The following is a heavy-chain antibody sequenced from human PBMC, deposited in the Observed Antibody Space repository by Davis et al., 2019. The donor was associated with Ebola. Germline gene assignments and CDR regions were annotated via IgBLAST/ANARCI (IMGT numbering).Heavy chain of an antibody. V-gene: IGHV1-46*01. D-gene: IGHD3-9*01. CDR1: GYTFTNYY. CDR3: ARGEGRDFDWYGGVH. J-gene: IGHJ4*02. Sequence: ASVKVSCKASGYTFTNYYIHWVRQAPGQGLEWMGIIYPGGGGTTYGQKFQGRVTMTRDTSTATVYMELSSLRSEDTAVYYCARGEGRDFDWYGGVHWGQGTLVTVSS. CDR2: IYPGGGGT.